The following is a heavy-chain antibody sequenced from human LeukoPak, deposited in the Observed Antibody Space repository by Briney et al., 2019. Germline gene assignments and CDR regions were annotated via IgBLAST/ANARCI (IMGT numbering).Heavy chain of an antibody. V-gene: IGHV3-13*01. D-gene: IGHD1-26*01. CDR3: ARGSVEVGIQDYYYGMDV. Sequence: GGSLTLSCAPSGFTFSSYDMHWLRHATGKGLEWVSAIGTAGDTYYPGSVKGRFTISRENAKNSLYLQMNSLRAGDTAVYYCARGSVEVGIQDYYYGMDVWGQGTTVTVSS. CDR2: IGTAGDT. J-gene: IGHJ6*02. CDR1: GFTFSSYD.